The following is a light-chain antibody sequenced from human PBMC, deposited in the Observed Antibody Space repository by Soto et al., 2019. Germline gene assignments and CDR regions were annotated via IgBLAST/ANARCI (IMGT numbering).Light chain of an antibody. Sequence: DIQMTQSPSSLSASVGDRVTITCRAGQSISSYLNWYQQKPGKAPNLLIYAASSLQSGVPSRFSGSESGTDFTLTISSLQPEDFATYSCQQSYSTPWTVGQGTKVEIK. CDR2: AAS. CDR1: QSISSY. V-gene: IGKV1-39*01. CDR3: QQSYSTPWT. J-gene: IGKJ1*01.